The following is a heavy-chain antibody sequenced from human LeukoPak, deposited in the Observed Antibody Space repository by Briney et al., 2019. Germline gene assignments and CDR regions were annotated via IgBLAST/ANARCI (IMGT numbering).Heavy chain of an antibody. CDR2: IYYSGST. CDR1: GFTFSDYY. CDR3: ARQFYGDYYYFDY. Sequence: LRLSCAASGFTFSDYYMSWIRQAPGKGLEWIGYIYYSGSTNYNPSLKSRVTISVDTSKNQFSLKLSSVTAADTAVYYCARQFYGDYYYFDYWGQGTLVTVSS. J-gene: IGHJ4*02. V-gene: IGHV4-59*08. D-gene: IGHD4-17*01.